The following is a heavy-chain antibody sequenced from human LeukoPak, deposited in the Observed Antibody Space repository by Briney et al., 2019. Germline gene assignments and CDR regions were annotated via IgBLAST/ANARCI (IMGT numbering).Heavy chain of an antibody. V-gene: IGHV5-51*01. Sequence: GESLKISCKGSGYSSTSYWIGWVRQMPGKGLEWMGIIYPGDSDTRYSPSFQGQVTISADKSISTAYLQWSSLKASDTAMYYCARRGYCSSTACSVAPFDIWGQGTMVTVSS. J-gene: IGHJ3*02. CDR3: ARRGYCSSTACSVAPFDI. D-gene: IGHD2-2*01. CDR2: IYPGDSDT. CDR1: GYSSTSYW.